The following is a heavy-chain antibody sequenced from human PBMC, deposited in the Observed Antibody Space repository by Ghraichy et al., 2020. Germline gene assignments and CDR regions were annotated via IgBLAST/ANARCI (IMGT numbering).Heavy chain of an antibody. J-gene: IGHJ4*02. D-gene: IGHD3-22*01. CDR2: INPNSGGT. V-gene: IGHV1-2*02. CDR1: GYTFTGYY. Sequence: ASVKVSCKASGYTFTGYYMHWVRQAPGQGLEWMGWINPNSGGTNYAQKFQGRVTMTRDTSISTAYMELNRLRSDDTAVYYCARVGTYYYDSTWNYFDYWGQGTLVTVSS. CDR3: ARVGTYYYDSTWNYFDY.